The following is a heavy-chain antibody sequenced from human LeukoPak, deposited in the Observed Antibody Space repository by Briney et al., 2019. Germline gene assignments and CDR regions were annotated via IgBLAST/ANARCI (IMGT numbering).Heavy chain of an antibody. CDR1: GFTFSSYG. Sequence: GRSLRLSCAASGFTFSSYGMHWVRQAPGKGLEWVAVISYDGSNKYYADSVKGRFTISRDNSKNTLYLQMNSLRAEDTAVYYCARVSLRAPRGAFDIWGQGTMVTVSS. CDR2: ISYDGSNK. CDR3: ARVSLRAPRGAFDI. J-gene: IGHJ3*02. V-gene: IGHV3-30*03.